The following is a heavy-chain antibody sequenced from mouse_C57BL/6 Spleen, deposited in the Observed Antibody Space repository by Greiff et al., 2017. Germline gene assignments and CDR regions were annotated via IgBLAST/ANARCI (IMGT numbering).Heavy chain of an antibody. CDR3: AREGLGDYYAMDY. Sequence: VQLQQPGTELVKPGASVKLSCKASGYTFTSYWMHWVKQRPGQGLEWIGNINPSNGGTNYNEKFKSKATLTVDKSSSTAYMQLSSLTSEDSAVYYCAREGLGDYYAMDYWGQGTSVTVAS. D-gene: IGHD4-1*01. J-gene: IGHJ4*01. CDR2: INPSNGGT. CDR1: GYTFTSYW. V-gene: IGHV1-53*01.